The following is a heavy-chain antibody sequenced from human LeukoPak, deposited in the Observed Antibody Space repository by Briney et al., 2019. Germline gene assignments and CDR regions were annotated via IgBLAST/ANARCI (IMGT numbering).Heavy chain of an antibody. J-gene: IGHJ4*02. D-gene: IGHD3-22*01. V-gene: IGHV3-30*18. CDR3: AKDSYYDSSGYPDY. Sequence: GRSLRLSCAASGFTFSSYGMHWVRQAPGKGLEWVAVIWYGGSNKYYADSVKGRFTISRDNSKNTLYLQMNSLRAEDTAVYYCAKDSYYDSSGYPDYWDQGTLVTVSS. CDR1: GFTFSSYG. CDR2: IWYGGSNK.